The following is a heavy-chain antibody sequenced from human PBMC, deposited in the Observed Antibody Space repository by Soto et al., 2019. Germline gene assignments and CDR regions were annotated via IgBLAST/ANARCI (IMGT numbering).Heavy chain of an antibody. J-gene: IGHJ6*03. CDR2: INPNSGGT. CDR3: ARDRYYRGFYYYYMDV. V-gene: IGHV1-2*04. CDR1: GYTFTGYY. Sequence: ASVKFSCKASGYTFTGYYMHWVRQAPGQGLEWMGWINPNSGGTNYAQKFQGWVTMTRDTSISTAYMELSRLRSDDTAVYYCARDRYYRGFYYYYMDVWGKGTTVTVSS. D-gene: IGHD1-26*01.